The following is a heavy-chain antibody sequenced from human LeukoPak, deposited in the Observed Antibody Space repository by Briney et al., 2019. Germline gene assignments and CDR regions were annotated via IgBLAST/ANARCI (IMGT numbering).Heavy chain of an antibody. Sequence: GGSLRLSCAASGFTFDDYAMHWVRQAPGKGLEWVSLISGDGGSTYYADSVKGRFTISRDNSKNSLYLQMNSLRAEDTAVYYCARVLDSSSSRYQAFPYWGQGTLVTVSS. J-gene: IGHJ4*02. CDR3: ARVLDSSSSRYQAFPY. CDR1: GFTFDDYA. CDR2: ISGDGGST. D-gene: IGHD2-15*01. V-gene: IGHV3-43*02.